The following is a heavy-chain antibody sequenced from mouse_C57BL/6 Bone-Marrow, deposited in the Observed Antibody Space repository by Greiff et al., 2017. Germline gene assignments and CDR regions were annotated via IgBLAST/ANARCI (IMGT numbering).Heavy chain of an antibody. J-gene: IGHJ3*01. D-gene: IGHD2-1*01. Sequence: VQLQQSGAELVRPGASVKLSCKASGYTFTDYYINWVKQRPGQGLEWIARIYPGSGNTYYNEKFKGKATLTAEKSSSTAYMQLSSLTSEDSAVYFCASQGYGNYVAWFAYWGQGTLVTVSA. CDR2: IYPGSGNT. CDR3: ASQGYGNYVAWFAY. V-gene: IGHV1-76*01. CDR1: GYTFTDYY.